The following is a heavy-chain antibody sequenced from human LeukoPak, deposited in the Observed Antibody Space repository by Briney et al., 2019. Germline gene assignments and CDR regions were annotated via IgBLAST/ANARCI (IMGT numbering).Heavy chain of an antibody. CDR2: IYSGGST. Sequence: PGGSLRLSCAASGFTVSSSYMSWVRQAPGKGLEWVSVIYSGGSTYYADSVKGRFTISRHNSKNTLYLQMNSLRAEDTAVYYCAREQYIAAAGTDYYYGMDVWGQGTTVTVSS. D-gene: IGHD6-13*01. CDR1: GFTVSSSY. J-gene: IGHJ6*02. V-gene: IGHV3-53*04. CDR3: AREQYIAAAGTDYYYGMDV.